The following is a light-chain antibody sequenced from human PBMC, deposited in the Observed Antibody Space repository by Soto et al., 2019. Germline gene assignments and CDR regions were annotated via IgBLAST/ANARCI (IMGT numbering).Light chain of an antibody. V-gene: IGKV3-15*01. Sequence: EIMMTQSPATLSVSPGERATLSCRASQSVSSNLAWYQQKPGQAPRLLIYGASTRATDIPARFSGSGSETEFTLTISSLQSEDFAVYYCQQYYNWLTFGGGTNVEIK. CDR2: GAS. J-gene: IGKJ4*01. CDR1: QSVSSN. CDR3: QQYYNWLT.